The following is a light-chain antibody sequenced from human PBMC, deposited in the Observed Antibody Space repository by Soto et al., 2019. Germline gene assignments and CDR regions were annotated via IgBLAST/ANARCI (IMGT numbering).Light chain of an antibody. CDR1: SSNIGGNI. V-gene: IGLV1-44*01. CDR2: GNN. Sequence: QSVLTQPPSASGTPGQRVTISCSGSSSNIGGNIVNWYQQLPGTAPKLLIYGNNQRPSGVPDRFSGSKSGTSASLAISGLQSEDEAHYYCAAWDDSLNGVLFGGGTKLTVL. J-gene: IGLJ2*01. CDR3: AAWDDSLNGVL.